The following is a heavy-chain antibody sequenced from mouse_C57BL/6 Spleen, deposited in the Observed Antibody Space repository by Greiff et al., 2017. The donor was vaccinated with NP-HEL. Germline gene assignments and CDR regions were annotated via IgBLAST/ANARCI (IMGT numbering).Heavy chain of an antibody. CDR3: ARQGDYDGVFDY. CDR1: GYTFTSYW. Sequence: QVQLQQPGAELVRPGSSVKLSCKASGYTFTSYWMDWVKQRPGQGLEWIGNIYPSDSETHYNQKFKDKATLTVDKSSSTAYMQLSSLTSEDSAVYYCARQGDYDGVFDYWGQGTTLTVSS. CDR2: IYPSDSET. D-gene: IGHD2-4*01. J-gene: IGHJ2*01. V-gene: IGHV1-61*01.